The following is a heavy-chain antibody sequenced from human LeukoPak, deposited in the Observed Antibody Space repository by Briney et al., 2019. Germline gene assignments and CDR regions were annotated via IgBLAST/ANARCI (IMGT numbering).Heavy chain of an antibody. D-gene: IGHD2-2*01. J-gene: IGHJ4*02. Sequence: GGSLRLSCAASGFTFSNYAMSWVRQAPGKGLEWVSVISGSGGSKYYADSVKGRFTISRDNSKNTLYLQMSSLRAEDTAVYYCAKAAMGHCSSTSCHYFDYWGQGTLVTVSS. CDR2: ISGSGGSK. CDR1: GFTFSNYA. V-gene: IGHV3-23*01. CDR3: AKAAMGHCSSTSCHYFDY.